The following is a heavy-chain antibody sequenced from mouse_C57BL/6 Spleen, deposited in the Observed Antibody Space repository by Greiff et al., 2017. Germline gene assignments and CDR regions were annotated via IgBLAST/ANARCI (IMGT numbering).Heavy chain of an antibody. Sequence: QVQLQQPGAELVMPGASVKLSCKASGYTFTSYWMHWVKQRPGQGLEWIGEIDPSDSYTNYNQKFKGKSTLTVDKSSSTAYMQLSSLTSEDSAVYYCARVGITTVVATYWYFDVWGTGTTVTVSS. D-gene: IGHD1-1*01. V-gene: IGHV1-69*01. CDR2: IDPSDSYT. J-gene: IGHJ1*03. CDR1: GYTFTSYW. CDR3: ARVGITTVVATYWYFDV.